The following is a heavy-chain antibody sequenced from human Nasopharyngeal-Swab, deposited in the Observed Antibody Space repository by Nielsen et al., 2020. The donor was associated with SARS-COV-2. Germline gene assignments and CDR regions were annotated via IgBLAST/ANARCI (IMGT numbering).Heavy chain of an antibody. D-gene: IGHD6-13*01. Sequence: WIRQPPGKGLEWIGNIYYNGNTYQNPSLKGRLTKSVDKSKNQYSLQLSSVTAADTAVYYCVRSSSWYYFDYWAQGTQVTVSS. V-gene: IGHV4-39*01. CDR2: IYYNGNT. J-gene: IGHJ4*02. CDR3: VRSSSWYYFDY.